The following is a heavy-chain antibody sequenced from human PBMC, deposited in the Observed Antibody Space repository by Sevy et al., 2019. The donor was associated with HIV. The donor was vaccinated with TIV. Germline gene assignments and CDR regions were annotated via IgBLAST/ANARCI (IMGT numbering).Heavy chain of an antibody. Sequence: ASVKVSCKASGGTFSSYAISWVRQAPGQGLEWMGGIIPIFGTANYAQMFQGRVTITADESTSTAYMELSSLRSEDTAVYYCARTGYSSSSRWFDPWGQGTLVTVSS. V-gene: IGHV1-69*13. J-gene: IGHJ5*02. CDR1: GGTFSSYA. CDR3: ARTGYSSSSRWFDP. CDR2: IIPIFGTA. D-gene: IGHD6-6*01.